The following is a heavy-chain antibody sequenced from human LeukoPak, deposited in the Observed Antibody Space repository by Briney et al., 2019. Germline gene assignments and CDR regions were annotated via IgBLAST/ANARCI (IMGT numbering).Heavy chain of an antibody. J-gene: IGHJ5*02. D-gene: IGHD3-9*01. CDR3: AKPYSGTILTGWFDP. V-gene: IGHV3-23*01. CDR2: ISGSGGST. Sequence: GGSLRLSCAASGFTFGSYAMTWVRQAPGKGLEWVSIISGSGGSTSYADSVKGRFTISRDNSKNTLYLQMNSLRAEDTALYYCAKPYSGTILTGWFDPWGQGNLVTVSS. CDR1: GFTFGSYA.